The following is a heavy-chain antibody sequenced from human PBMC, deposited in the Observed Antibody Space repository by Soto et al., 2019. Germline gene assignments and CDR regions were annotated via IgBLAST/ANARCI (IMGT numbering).Heavy chain of an antibody. V-gene: IGHV4-30-2*01. CDR1: GGSISSGGYS. Sequence: QLQLQESGSGLVKPSQTLSLTCAVSGGSISSGGYSWSWIRQPPGKGLEWIGYIYHSGSTYYNPSLKTRVTIPVDRSKNQSSLKLSSVTAADTAVYYCAAGGGLPRYYWGQGTLVTVSS. D-gene: IGHD4-17*01. CDR2: IYHSGST. J-gene: IGHJ4*02. CDR3: AAGGGLPRYY.